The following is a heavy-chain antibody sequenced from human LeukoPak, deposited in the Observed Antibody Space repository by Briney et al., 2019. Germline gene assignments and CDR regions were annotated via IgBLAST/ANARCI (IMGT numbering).Heavy chain of an antibody. J-gene: IGHJ4*02. CDR3: AKDASTVTLHADY. CDR1: GFTFSSFG. CDR2: LSYDGSNR. V-gene: IGHV3-30*18. Sequence: GGSLRLSCAASGFTFSSFGMHWVRQAPGMGREGGAVLSYDGSNRYYADSVKGRFTISRDNSKNTLYLQMNSLRAEDTAVYYCAKDASTVTLHADYWGQGPLVTVSS. D-gene: IGHD4-17*01.